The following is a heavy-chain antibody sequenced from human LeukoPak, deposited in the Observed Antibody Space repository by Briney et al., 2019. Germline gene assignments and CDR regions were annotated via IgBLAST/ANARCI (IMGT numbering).Heavy chain of an antibody. J-gene: IGHJ4*02. CDR1: GYTFTSYG. D-gene: IGHD1-26*01. CDR3: ARVEVGATNFDY. V-gene: IGHV1-18*01. Sequence: LGASVKVSCKASGYTFTSYGISCVRQAPGQGLEWMGWISAYSGDTNYAQKFQGRVTITADKSTSTAYMELSSLRSEDTAVYYCARVEVGATNFDYWGQGTLVTVSS. CDR2: ISAYSGDT.